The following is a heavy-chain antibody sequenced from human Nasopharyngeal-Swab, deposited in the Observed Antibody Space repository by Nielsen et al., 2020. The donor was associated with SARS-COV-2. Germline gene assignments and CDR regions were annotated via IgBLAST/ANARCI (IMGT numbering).Heavy chain of an antibody. CDR2: ISSSSSTK. D-gene: IGHD2-2*01. CDR3: AREMERSVPAAIAYYYYYNMDV. V-gene: IGHV3-48*02. Sequence: GESLKISCAASGFTFISYNMNWVRQAPGKGLEWVSYISSSSSTKYYADSVKGRFTISRDNAKNSLYLQMNSLRDEDTAAYYCAREMERSVPAAIAYYYYYNMDVWGQGTTVTVSS. CDR1: GFTFISYN. J-gene: IGHJ6*02.